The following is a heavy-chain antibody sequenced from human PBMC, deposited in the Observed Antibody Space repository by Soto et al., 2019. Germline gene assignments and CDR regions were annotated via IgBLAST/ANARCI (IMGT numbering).Heavy chain of an antibody. CDR3: ARSQGSSTSLEIYYYYYYGMDV. J-gene: IGHJ6*02. D-gene: IGHD2-2*01. V-gene: IGHV1-69*01. Sequence: QVQLVQSGAEVKKPGSSVKVSCKASGGTFSSYAISWVRQAPGQGLEWMGGIIPISGTANYAQKFQGRVTITEDESTSTAYMDLSSLRSEDTAVYYCARSQGSSTSLEIYYYYYYGMDVWGQGTTVTVSS. CDR2: IIPISGTA. CDR1: GGTFSSYA.